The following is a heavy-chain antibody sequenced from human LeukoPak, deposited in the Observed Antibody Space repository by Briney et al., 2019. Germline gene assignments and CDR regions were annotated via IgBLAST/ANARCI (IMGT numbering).Heavy chain of an antibody. J-gene: IGHJ4*02. V-gene: IGHV3-33*01. CDR2: IWYDGSNT. Sequence: PGGSLRLSCAASGFIFSNYGMHWVRQAPGKGLEWVAVIWYDGSNTYYADSVKGRFTISRDNSKNTLYLQMNSLRAEDTAVYYCARGIYDLGYWGQGTLVTVSS. D-gene: IGHD2/OR15-2a*01. CDR1: GFIFSNYG. CDR3: ARGIYDLGY.